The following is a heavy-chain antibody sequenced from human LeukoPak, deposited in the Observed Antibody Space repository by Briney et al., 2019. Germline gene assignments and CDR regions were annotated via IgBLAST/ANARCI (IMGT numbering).Heavy chain of an antibody. Sequence: SETLSLTCTVSGGSISSYYWSWIRQPPGKGLEWIGYIYYSGSTNYNPSLKSRVTISVDTSKNQFSLKLSSVTAADTAVYYCARVGRYGYNLEYFYYWGQGTLVTVSS. CDR3: ARVGRYGYNLEYFYY. CDR1: GGSISSYY. CDR2: IYYSGST. V-gene: IGHV4-59*01. D-gene: IGHD5-24*01. J-gene: IGHJ4*02.